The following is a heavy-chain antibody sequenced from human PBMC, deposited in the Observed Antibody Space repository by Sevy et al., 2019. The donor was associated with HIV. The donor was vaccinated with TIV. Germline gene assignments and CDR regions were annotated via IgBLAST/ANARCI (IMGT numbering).Heavy chain of an antibody. J-gene: IGHJ4*02. V-gene: IGHV3-30*18. CDR1: GFNFQTFG. Sequence: GGYLRLSCSAFGFNFQTFGMHWIRQAPGKGPAWLAVISSDGINHNYAASVKGRFTIYRDNSKSLLFLQMNSLTPNDTAVYFCTKESLRGTYIRGDFDHWGQGTLVTVSS. CDR2: ISSDGINH. D-gene: IGHD3-10*02. CDR3: TKESLRGTYIRGDFDH.